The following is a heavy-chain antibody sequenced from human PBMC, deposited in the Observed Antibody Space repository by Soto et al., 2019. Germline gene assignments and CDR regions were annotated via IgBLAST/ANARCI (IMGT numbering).Heavy chain of an antibody. CDR2: ISWDGGST. D-gene: IGHD6-13*01. Sequence: DVQLVESGGVVVQPGGSLRLSCAASGFTFDDYAMHWVRQAPGKGLEWVSLISWDGGSTYYADSVKGRFTISRDNSKNSLDLQMNSLRAEDTALYYCAKDIGRDGIAAAPDYWGQGTLVTVSS. CDR1: GFTFDDYA. J-gene: IGHJ4*02. V-gene: IGHV3-43D*04. CDR3: AKDIGRDGIAAAPDY.